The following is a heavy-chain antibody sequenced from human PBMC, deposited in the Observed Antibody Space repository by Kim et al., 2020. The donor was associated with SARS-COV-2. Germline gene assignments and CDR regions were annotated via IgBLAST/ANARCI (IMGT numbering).Heavy chain of an antibody. V-gene: IGHV1-3*01. CDR3: ARSSSLTSLYYFDY. D-gene: IGHD2-21*02. J-gene: IGHJ4*02. Sequence: SQKFQGRVTITRDTSATTGYMELSSLRSEDTAVYYCARSSSLTSLYYFDYWGPGTLLTVSS.